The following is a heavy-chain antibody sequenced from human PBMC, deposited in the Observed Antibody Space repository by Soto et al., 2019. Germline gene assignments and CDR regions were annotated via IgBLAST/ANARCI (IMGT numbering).Heavy chain of an antibody. Sequence: SETLSLTCAVYGGSFSGYYWSWIRQPPGKGLEWIGEINHSGSTNYNPSLKSRVTISVDTSKNQFSLKLSSVTAADTAVYYCARGQRGYNYYYYGMDVWGQGITVTVSS. V-gene: IGHV4-34*01. CDR1: GGSFSGYY. J-gene: IGHJ6*02. D-gene: IGHD5-12*01. CDR3: ARGQRGYNYYYYGMDV. CDR2: INHSGST.